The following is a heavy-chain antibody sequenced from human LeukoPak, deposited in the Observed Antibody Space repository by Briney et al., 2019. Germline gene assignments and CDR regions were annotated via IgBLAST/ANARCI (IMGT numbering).Heavy chain of an antibody. Sequence: SETLSLTCTVSGGSISSYYWSWIRQPPGRGLEWIGYIHYSGSTNYNPSLKSRVTISLDTSKNQFSLKLSSVTAADTAVYYCANSGSYRGRGFDYWGQGTLVTVSS. D-gene: IGHD1-26*01. CDR2: IHYSGST. CDR1: GGSISSYY. CDR3: ANSGSYRGRGFDY. J-gene: IGHJ4*02. V-gene: IGHV4-59*08.